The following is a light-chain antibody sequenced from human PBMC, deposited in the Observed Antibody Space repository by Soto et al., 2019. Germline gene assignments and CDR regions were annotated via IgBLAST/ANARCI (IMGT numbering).Light chain of an antibody. Sequence: QSALTQPASVSGFPGQSITISCTGTSNDVGANKYVSWYQQYPGKAPKVILYEVNIRPSGMSYRFSGSKSGNTASLTISGLQGEDGAYYYRNAYTNYPIRVFGGGTKLTVL. J-gene: IGLJ3*02. CDR1: SNDVGANKY. CDR2: EVN. CDR3: NAYTNYPIRV. V-gene: IGLV2-14*01.